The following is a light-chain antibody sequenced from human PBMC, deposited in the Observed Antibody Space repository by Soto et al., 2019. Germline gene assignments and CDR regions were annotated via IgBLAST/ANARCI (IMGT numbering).Light chain of an antibody. J-gene: IGKJ2*01. Sequence: DIQMTQSPSSLSASVGDRVTITCRASQGISNYFAWFQQKPGKVPELLIYASSTLRSGVPSRFSGSGSGKNFTLTISSLQPEDVATYYCQKYNSAPRTFGQGTKLEIK. CDR3: QKYNSAPRT. CDR1: QGISNY. V-gene: IGKV1-27*01. CDR2: ASS.